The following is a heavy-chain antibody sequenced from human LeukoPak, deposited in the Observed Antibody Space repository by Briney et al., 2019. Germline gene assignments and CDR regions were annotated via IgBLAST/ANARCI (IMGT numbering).Heavy chain of an antibody. CDR3: ARGEGSSGWEFDS. V-gene: IGHV5-51*01. J-gene: IGHJ4*02. D-gene: IGHD6-19*01. CDR1: GYSFTRYW. Sequence: KLGEPLKISCQGSGYSFTRYWIGWVRQMPGKGLEWMGIIYPGDSATTYSPSFQGQVTFSADKSISTAYLQWSSLKASDTAIYYCARGEGSSGWEFDSWGQGTLVTVSS. CDR2: IYPGDSAT.